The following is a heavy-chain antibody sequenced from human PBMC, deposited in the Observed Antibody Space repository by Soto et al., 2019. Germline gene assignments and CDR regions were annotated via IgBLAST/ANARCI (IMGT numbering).Heavy chain of an antibody. V-gene: IGHV1-3*01. Sequence: QVQLVQSGAEVKKPGASVKVSCKASGYTFTSYAMHWVRQAPGQRLEWMGWINDGNGNTKYSQKFQGRVTITRDTSASTVYMELSSLRSEDTAVYYCARGPGGPDGPGDYWGQGNLVTVSS. J-gene: IGHJ4*02. CDR2: INDGNGNT. CDR1: GYTFTSYA. CDR3: ARGPGGPDGPGDY. D-gene: IGHD2-15*01.